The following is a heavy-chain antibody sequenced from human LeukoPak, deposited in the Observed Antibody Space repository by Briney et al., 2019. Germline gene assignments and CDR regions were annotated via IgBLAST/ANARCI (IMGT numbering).Heavy chain of an antibody. CDR3: ARKKMQYQLLNYYNGLDV. V-gene: IGHV1-18*01. CDR2: ISAYNGNA. CDR1: GYIFTNYG. D-gene: IGHD2-2*01. Sequence: GASVKVSCKASGYIFTNYGISWVRQAPGQGLEWMGWISAYNGNAIYGQKLQGRVTMTTDTSTSTAYMELRSLRSDDTAVYYCARKKMQYQLLNYYNGLDVWGQGTTVTVSS. J-gene: IGHJ6*02.